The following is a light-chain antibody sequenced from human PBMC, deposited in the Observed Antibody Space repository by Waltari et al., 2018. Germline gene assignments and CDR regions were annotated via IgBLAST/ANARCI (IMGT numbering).Light chain of an antibody. V-gene: IGKV4-1*01. CDR2: WAA. Sequence: DIVMTQSPESLAVSLGERATITCRSSESLLYTSNNQNFLAWYQRKAGQPPKLLFYWAAVRESGVPGRFSASGSGTDFILSISSLQAEDVAVYYCQQYYTSPLTFGGGTKVEIK. J-gene: IGKJ4*01. CDR1: ESLLYTSNNQNF. CDR3: QQYYTSPLT.